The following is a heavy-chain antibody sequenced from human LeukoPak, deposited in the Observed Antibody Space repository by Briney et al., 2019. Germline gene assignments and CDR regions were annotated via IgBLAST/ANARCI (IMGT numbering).Heavy chain of an antibody. CDR2: IHSRGTT. J-gene: IGHJ4*02. CDR3: ARDEYGDFQGFDF. CDR1: GVSITSYY. V-gene: IGHV4-59*13. D-gene: IGHD4-17*01. Sequence: SETLSLTCSVSGVSITSYYWNWIRQSPGKGLEWLGSIHSRGTTNYNPSLKSRVTLSLDTSKSQFALKVTSVTAADTAVYYCARDEYGDFQGFDFWGQGTRVTVSS.